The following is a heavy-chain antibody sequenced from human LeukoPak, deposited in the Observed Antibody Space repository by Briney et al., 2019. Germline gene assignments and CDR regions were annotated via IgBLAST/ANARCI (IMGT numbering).Heavy chain of an antibody. CDR3: ARDKTRYCSGGSCSDGMDV. CDR2: IYSGGST. D-gene: IGHD2-15*01. V-gene: IGHV3-53*01. J-gene: IGHJ6*02. CDR1: GFTVSSNY. Sequence: GGSLRLSCAASGFTVSSNYMRWVRQAPGKGLEWVSVIYSGGSTYYADSVKGRFTISRDNSKNTLYLQMNSLRAEDTAVYYCARDKTRYCSGGSCSDGMDVWGQGTTVTVSS.